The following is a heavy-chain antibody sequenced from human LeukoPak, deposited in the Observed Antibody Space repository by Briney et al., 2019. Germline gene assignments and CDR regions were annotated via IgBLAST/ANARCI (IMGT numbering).Heavy chain of an antibody. CDR3: AKDSYCSGGSCYGNWFDP. V-gene: IGHV3-30*04. CDR1: GFTFSSYA. D-gene: IGHD2-15*01. J-gene: IGHJ5*02. CDR2: ISYDGSNK. Sequence: PGGSLRLSCAASGFTFSSYAMHWVRQAPGKGLEWVAVISYDGSNKYYADSVKGRFTISRDNSKNTLYLQMNSLRAEDTAVYYCAKDSYCSGGSCYGNWFDPWGQGTLVTVSS.